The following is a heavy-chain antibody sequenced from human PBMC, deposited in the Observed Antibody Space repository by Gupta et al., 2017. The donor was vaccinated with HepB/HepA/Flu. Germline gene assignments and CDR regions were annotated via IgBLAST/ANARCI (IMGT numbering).Heavy chain of an antibody. CDR3: ARGDNSSGSGNDY. D-gene: IGHD6-19*01. CDR1: AFTFSSYW. V-gene: IGHV3-7*01. Sequence: EVQLVESGGGLVQPGGSLRLSCLASAFTFSSYWMSWVRGAPGKGLEWVANIKQDGSEKYYVDSVKGRFTIARDNAKNSLYLQMNSLRAEDTAVYNCARGDNSSGSGNDYWGQGALVTVSS. J-gene: IGHJ4*02. CDR2: IKQDGSEK.